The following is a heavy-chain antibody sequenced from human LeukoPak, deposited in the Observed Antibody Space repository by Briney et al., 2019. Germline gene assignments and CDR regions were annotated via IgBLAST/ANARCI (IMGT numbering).Heavy chain of an antibody. J-gene: IGHJ6*03. CDR3: ARDFSSSSTVYYYYYMDV. V-gene: IGHV4-39*07. CDR1: GGSISSSSYY. D-gene: IGHD6-6*01. Sequence: PSETLSLTCTVSGGSISSSSYYWGWIRQPPGKGLEWIGNIYYSGSTYYNPSLKSRVTISIDTSKNHFSLKLSSVTAADTAIYYCARDFSSSSTVYYYYYMDVWGKGTTVTVSS. CDR2: IYYSGST.